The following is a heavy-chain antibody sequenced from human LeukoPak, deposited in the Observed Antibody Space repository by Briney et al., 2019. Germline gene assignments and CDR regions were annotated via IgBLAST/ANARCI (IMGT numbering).Heavy chain of an antibody. D-gene: IGHD7-27*01. Sequence: ASVKVSCKASGYTFTYRYLHWVRQATGHGLEWMGWMNPNSGSVGYAQKFQGRVTMTRNASISVAYMELSSLTSEDAAVYYCTRGASDHWGENYFDYWGQGSLVTVSS. V-gene: IGHV1-8*02. CDR3: TRGASDHWGENYFDY. CDR2: MNPNSGSV. CDR1: GYTFTYRY. J-gene: IGHJ4*02.